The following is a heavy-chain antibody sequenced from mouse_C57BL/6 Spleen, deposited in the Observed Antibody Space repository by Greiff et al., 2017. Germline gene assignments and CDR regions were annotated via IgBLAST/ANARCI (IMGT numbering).Heavy chain of an antibody. V-gene: IGHV1-26*01. D-gene: IGHD1-1*01. CDR2: INPNNGGT. CDR3: ARRITRACFAS. CDR1: GYTFTDYY. J-gene: IGHJ3*01. Sequence: EVQLQESGPELVKPGASVKISCKASGYTFTDYYMNWVKQSHGKSLEWIGDINPNNGGTSYNQKFKGKATLTVDKSSSTAYMVLRSLTSEVSSVYYYARRITRACFASWGSGTLVTAFA.